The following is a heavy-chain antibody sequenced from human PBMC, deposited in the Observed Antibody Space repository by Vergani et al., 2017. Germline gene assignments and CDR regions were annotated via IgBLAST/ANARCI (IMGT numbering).Heavy chain of an antibody. Sequence: QVQMQESGPGLVKTSETLSLTCSASGAPISYLCWRWLRQPAGKGLKWIGRLCPSGSPNYKPSLKSRVTMSIDTSKNQFSLKLTSVTAADTAVYYCATGAGPFDSWGQGTLVTVSS. CDR2: LCPSGSP. CDR3: ATGAGPFDS. D-gene: IGHD1-1*01. J-gene: IGHJ4*02. CDR1: GAPISYLC. V-gene: IGHV4-4*07.